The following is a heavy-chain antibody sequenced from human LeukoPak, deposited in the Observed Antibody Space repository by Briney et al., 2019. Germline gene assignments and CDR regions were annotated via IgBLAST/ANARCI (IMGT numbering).Heavy chain of an antibody. J-gene: IGHJ5*02. V-gene: IGHV4-59*01. D-gene: IGHD3-10*01. CDR1: GGSISSYY. Sequence: SETLSLTCTVSGGSISSYYWSWIRQPPGKGLEWIGYIYYSGSTNYNPSFKSRVTISVDTSKNQFSLKLTSVTAADTAVYFCARGGYYGSGNDFRFDPWGQGTLVTVSS. CDR3: ARGGYYGSGNDFRFDP. CDR2: IYYSGST.